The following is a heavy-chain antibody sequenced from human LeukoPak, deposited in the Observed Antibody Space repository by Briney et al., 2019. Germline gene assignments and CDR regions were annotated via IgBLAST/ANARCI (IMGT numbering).Heavy chain of an antibody. V-gene: IGHV3-33*08. Sequence: GGSLRLSCAASGLTRSNYGMHWVRQAPGKGLEWLAVIWPDGTIQYYADPVKGRFTISRDNSKNTLYLQLTGLRADDSAVYYCARHNHDWGWDFWGQGAQVTVSS. CDR1: GLTRSNYG. D-gene: IGHD2-8*02. CDR2: IWPDGTIQ. CDR3: ARHNHDWGWDF. J-gene: IGHJ4*02.